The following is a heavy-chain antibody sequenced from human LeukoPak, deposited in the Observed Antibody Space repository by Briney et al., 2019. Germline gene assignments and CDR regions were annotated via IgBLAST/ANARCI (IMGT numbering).Heavy chain of an antibody. CDR2: ISYDGGNK. Sequence: GGSLRLSCAASGFSFSSYGMHWVRQAPGKGLEWVAVISYDGGNKHYADPVKGRFTISRDNSKNTLYLQMNSLRAEDSAVYYCARGDWGSALAWGQGTMVIVSS. CDR1: GFSFSSYG. V-gene: IGHV3-30*03. D-gene: IGHD7-27*01. CDR3: ARGDWGSALA. J-gene: IGHJ3*01.